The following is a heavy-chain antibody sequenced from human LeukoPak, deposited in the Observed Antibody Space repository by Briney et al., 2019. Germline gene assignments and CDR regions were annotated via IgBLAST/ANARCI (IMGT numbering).Heavy chain of an antibody. CDR1: SGSISGYF. CDR2: IYYTGST. D-gene: IGHD3-22*01. CDR3: ARGYDSSGYYYRVHYFDY. Sequence: SETLSLTCSVSSGSISGYFWSWIRQPPGKGLEWIGYIYYTGSTNYNPSLKSRVTISVDTSKNQFSLNLRSVTAADTAVYYCARGYDSSGYYYRVHYFDYWGQGTLVTVSS. J-gene: IGHJ4*02. V-gene: IGHV4-59*01.